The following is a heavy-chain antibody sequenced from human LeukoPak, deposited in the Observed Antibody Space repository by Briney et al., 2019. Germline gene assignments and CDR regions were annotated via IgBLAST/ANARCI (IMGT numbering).Heavy chain of an antibody. V-gene: IGHV1-69*01. Sequence: ASVKVSCKASGGTFSSYAISWVRQAPGQGLEWMGGIIPIFGTANYAQKFQGRVTITADESTSTAYMELSSLRSEDTAVYYCARLDSGSYHPFDYWGQGTLVTVSS. J-gene: IGHJ4*02. CDR2: IIPIFGTA. CDR3: ARLDSGSYHPFDY. CDR1: GGTFSSYA. D-gene: IGHD1-26*01.